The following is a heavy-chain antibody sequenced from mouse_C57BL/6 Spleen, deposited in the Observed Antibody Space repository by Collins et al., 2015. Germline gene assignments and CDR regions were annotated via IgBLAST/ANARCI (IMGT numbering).Heavy chain of an antibody. CDR3: ARGYGNYGRYFDV. Sequence: QVQLQQSGAELMKPGASVKLSCKATGYTFTGYWIEWVKQRPGHGLEWIGEILPGSGSTNYNEKFKGKATFTADTSSNTAYMQLSSLTTEDSAIYYCARGYGNYGRYFDVWGTGTTVTVSS. CDR1: GYTFTGYW. V-gene: IGHV1-9*01. D-gene: IGHD2-10*02. J-gene: IGHJ1*03. CDR2: ILPGSGST.